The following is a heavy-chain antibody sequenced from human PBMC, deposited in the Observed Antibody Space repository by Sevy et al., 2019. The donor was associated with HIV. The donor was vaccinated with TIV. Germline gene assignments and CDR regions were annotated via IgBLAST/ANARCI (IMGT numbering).Heavy chain of an antibody. CDR2: IYHSGST. D-gene: IGHD5-18*01. J-gene: IGHJ6*02. CDR1: GGSISSSNW. Sequence: SETLSLTCAVSGGSISSSNWWSWVRQPPGKGLEWIGEIYHSGSTNYNPSLKSRVTISVDKSKNQFSLKLSSVTAADTAVYYWARGDRYSYGYGRQPLDYGMDVWGQGTTVTVSS. CDR3: ARGDRYSYGYGRQPLDYGMDV. V-gene: IGHV4-4*02.